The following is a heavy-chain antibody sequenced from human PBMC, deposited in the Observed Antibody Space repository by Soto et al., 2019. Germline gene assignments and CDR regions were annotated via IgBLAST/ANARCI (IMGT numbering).Heavy chain of an antibody. D-gene: IGHD2-2*01. CDR2: LSGSGIGK. J-gene: IGHJ4*02. Sequence: PGWSLRLSCAASGFSVTSYAMSWLRQAPGKGLGWVSVLSGSGIGKEYADSVKGRFTISRDNSRNTLYLQMTGLRVEETAVYYCAKDRYCSATSCKDFGSWGQGTLVTVSS. CDR3: AKDRYCSATSCKDFGS. V-gene: IGHV3-23*01. CDR1: GFSVTSYA.